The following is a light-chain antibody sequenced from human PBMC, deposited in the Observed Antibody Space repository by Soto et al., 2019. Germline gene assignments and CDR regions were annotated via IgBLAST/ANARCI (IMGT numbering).Light chain of an antibody. Sequence: PGERATLSCRASQSVSSSFLAWYQQKPGQAPRLLIYGASSRAAGIPDRFSGSGSGTDFTLTISRLEPEDFAVYYCQQYGNSPWTFGQGTKVEIK. J-gene: IGKJ1*01. CDR3: QQYGNSPWT. CDR2: GAS. V-gene: IGKV3-20*01. CDR1: QSVSSSF.